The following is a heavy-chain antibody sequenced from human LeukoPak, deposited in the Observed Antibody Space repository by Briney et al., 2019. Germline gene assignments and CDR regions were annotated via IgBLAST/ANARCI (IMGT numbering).Heavy chain of an antibody. CDR1: GFTVSSNY. D-gene: IGHD3-16*01. V-gene: IGHV3-66*01. J-gene: IGHJ3*02. Sequence: GGSLTLSCAASGFTVSSNYMSWVRQAPGKGLEWVSVIYRGGSTYYTDSVKGRFTISRDNSKNTLYLQMNSLRAEDTAVYYCARWGRDLDAFDIWGQGTMVTVSS. CDR2: IYRGGST. CDR3: ARWGRDLDAFDI.